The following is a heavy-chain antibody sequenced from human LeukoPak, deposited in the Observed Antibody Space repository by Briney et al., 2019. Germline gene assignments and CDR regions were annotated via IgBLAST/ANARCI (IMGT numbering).Heavy chain of an antibody. CDR2: ISAYNGNT. CDR1: GYTFTSYG. CDR3: AREVAAAGAFDP. J-gene: IGHJ5*02. V-gene: IGHV1-18*01. D-gene: IGHD6-13*01. Sequence: ASAKVSCKASGYTFTSYGISWVRQAPGQGLEWMGWISAYNGNTNYAQKLQGRVTMTTDTSTSTAYMELRSLRSDDTAVYYCAREVAAAGAFDPWGQGTLVTVSS.